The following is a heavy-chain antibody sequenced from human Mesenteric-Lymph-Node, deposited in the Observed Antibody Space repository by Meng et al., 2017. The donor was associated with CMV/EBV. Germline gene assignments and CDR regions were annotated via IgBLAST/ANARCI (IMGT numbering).Heavy chain of an antibody. V-gene: IGHV3-53*01. CDR3: ARGFYSFGFDV. CDR1: GFTVSSNY. CDR2: IYSRGYT. J-gene: IGHJ3*01. Sequence: GESLKISCAASGFTVSSNYMTWVRQAPGKGLEWVSFIYSRGYTYYADSVQGRFTISRDNAQNSVFLQMNNLSADDTAVYYCARGFYSFGFDVWGQGTMVTVSS. D-gene: IGHD2-15*01.